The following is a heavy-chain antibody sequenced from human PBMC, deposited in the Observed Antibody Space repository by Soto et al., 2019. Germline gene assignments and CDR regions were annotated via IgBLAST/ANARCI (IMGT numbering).Heavy chain of an antibody. CDR2: IYYSGST. CDR3: ARGVKVGATNRWFDP. CDR1: GGSISSYY. D-gene: IGHD1-26*01. J-gene: IGHJ5*02. V-gene: IGHV4-59*08. Sequence: SETLSLTCTVSGGSISSYYWSWIRQPPGKGLEWIGYIYYSGSTNYNPSLKSRVTISVDTSKNQFSLKLSSGTAADTAVYYCARGVKVGATNRWFDPWGQGTLVTVSS.